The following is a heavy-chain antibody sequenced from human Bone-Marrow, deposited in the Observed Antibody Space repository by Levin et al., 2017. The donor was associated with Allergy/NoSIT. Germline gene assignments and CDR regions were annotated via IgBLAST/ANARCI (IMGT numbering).Heavy chain of an antibody. CDR3: ATDEGCSNYCCYTSRLDP. D-gene: IGHD2-15*01. Sequence: GGSLRLSCAASGFNFSSFSMNWARQAPGKGLQWLSYISSNGRTIYYADSVKGRVTVSRDNDKNSLFLLIKNLTVEDTAVYFCATDEGCSNYCCYTSRLDPWGQGTLVSVSS. CDR1: GFNFSSFS. V-gene: IGHV3-48*04. CDR2: ISSNGRTI. J-gene: IGHJ5*02.